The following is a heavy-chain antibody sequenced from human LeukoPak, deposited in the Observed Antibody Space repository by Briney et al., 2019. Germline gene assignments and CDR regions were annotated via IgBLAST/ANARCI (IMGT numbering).Heavy chain of an antibody. V-gene: IGHV4-31*03. CDR2: IYYSGST. D-gene: IGHD4-17*01. J-gene: IGHJ4*02. Sequence: PSQTLSLTCTVSGGSISSGGYSWSWIRQHPGKGLEWIGYIYYSGSTYYNPSLKSRVTISVDTSKNQFSLKLSSVTAADTAVYYCARGGPTVTFDYWGQGTLVTVSS. CDR1: GGSISSGGYS. CDR3: ARGGPTVTFDY.